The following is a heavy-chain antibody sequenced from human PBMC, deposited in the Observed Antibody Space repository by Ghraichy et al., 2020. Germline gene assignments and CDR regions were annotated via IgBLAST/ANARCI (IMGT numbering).Heavy chain of an antibody. D-gene: IGHD4-23*01. Sequence: GALRLSCVGSGFTLSDYGLNWVRQSPGKGLEWVSYITSSSRTISYADSVKGRFTISRDNAQNSLYLQMNSLRDEDTAVYYCARASRVVRFYYYDGMDVWGQGTTVTVSS. V-gene: IGHV3-48*02. CDR3: ARASRVVRFYYYDGMDV. CDR2: ITSSSRTI. CDR1: GFTLSDYG. J-gene: IGHJ6*02.